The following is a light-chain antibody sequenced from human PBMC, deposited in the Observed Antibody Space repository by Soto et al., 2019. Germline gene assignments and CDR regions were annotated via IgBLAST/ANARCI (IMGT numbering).Light chain of an antibody. CDR3: QQSYSTPPRT. CDR2: AAS. J-gene: IGKJ1*01. Sequence: DIPMTQSPSSLSASVGDRVTITCRASKSISSYLNWYQQKPGKAPKLLIYAASSLQSGVPSRFSGSGSGTDFTLTICILQPEDFATYYCQQSYSTPPRTFGQGTKVEIK. CDR1: KSISSY. V-gene: IGKV1-39*01.